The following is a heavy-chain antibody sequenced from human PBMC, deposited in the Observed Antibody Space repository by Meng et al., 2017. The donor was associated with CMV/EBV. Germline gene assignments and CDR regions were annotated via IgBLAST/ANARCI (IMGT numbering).Heavy chain of an antibody. J-gene: IGHJ4*02. Sequence: QVPLGGAGGGVVQPGRSLRLSCAVSGFMFSDYGMHWVRQAPGKAPEWVAFILKDGSDKFYRDSVKGRFTISRDPGKNTLYLQMDSLRPEDTAIYYCVRDGDSSNWPLDYWGQGTLVTVSS. CDR1: GFMFSDYG. D-gene: IGHD6-13*01. CDR2: ILKDGSDK. V-gene: IGHV3-30*03. CDR3: VRDGDSSNWPLDY.